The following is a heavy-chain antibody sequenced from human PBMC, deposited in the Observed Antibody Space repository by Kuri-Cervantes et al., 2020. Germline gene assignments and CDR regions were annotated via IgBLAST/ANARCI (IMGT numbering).Heavy chain of an antibody. V-gene: IGHV1-3*01. J-gene: IGHJ4*02. CDR1: GGTFSSYA. CDR3: ARADYFDF. CDR2: INAGNGNT. Sequence: ASVKVSCKASGGTFSSYAISWVRQAPGQGLEWMGWINAGNGNTKYSQKFQGRVTITRDTSASTAYMELSSLRSEDTAVYYCARADYFDFWGQGTLVTVSS.